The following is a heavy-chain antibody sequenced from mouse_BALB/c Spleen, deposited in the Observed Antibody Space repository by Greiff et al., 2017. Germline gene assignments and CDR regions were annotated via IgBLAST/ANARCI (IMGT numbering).Heavy chain of an antibody. CDR1: GFNIKDYY. Sequence: EVKLQESGAELVRPGALVKLSCKASGFNIKDYYMHWVKQRPEQGLEWIGWIDPENGNTIYDPKFQGKAKLTADKSSSTAYMQLSSLTSDDSAVYFCARTGRIYGYDNAMDYWGQGTSVTVSS. CDR2: IDPENGNT. CDR3: ARTGRIYGYDNAMDY. D-gene: IGHD2-2*01. J-gene: IGHJ4*01. V-gene: IGHV14-1*02.